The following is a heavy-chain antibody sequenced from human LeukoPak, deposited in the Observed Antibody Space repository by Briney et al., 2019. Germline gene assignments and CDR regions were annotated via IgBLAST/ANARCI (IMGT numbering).Heavy chain of an antibody. CDR1: GGSFSGYY. D-gene: IGHD1-26*01. CDR3: ARDGSGNYFNWFDP. Sequence: SETLSLTCAVYGGSFSGYYWSWIRQPPGKGLEWIGEINHSGSTNYNPSLKSRVTISVETSKNQFSLKLSSVTAADTAVYYCARDGSGNYFNWFDPWGQGALVTVSS. V-gene: IGHV4-34*01. J-gene: IGHJ5*02. CDR2: INHSGST.